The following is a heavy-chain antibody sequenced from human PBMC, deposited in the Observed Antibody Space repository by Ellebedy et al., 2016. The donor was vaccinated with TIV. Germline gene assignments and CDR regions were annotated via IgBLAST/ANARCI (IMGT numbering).Heavy chain of an antibody. CDR1: GFSLATSGVG. J-gene: IGHJ5*02. CDR3: ARRLYGDFANWFDP. D-gene: IGHD4-17*01. Sequence: SGPTLVXPTQTLTLTCTFSGFSLATSGVGVGRIRQPPGKALEWLALIYWDDRKYCRPSLKSRLTIAKDTSKNQVVLTMTNMDPVNTATYYCARRLYGDFANWFDPWGQGTLVTVSS. CDR2: IYWDDRK. V-gene: IGHV2-5*02.